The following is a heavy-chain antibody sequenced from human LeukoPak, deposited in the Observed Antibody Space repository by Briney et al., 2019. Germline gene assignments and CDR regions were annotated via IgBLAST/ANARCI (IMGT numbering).Heavy chain of an antibody. V-gene: IGHV3-48*03. Sequence: GGSLRLSCAASGFTFSSYEMNWVRQAPGKGLEWVSYISSSGSTIYYADSVKGRFTISRDNAKNSLYLQMNSLRAEDTAVYYCARYEKSYQAVYWGQGTLVTVSS. D-gene: IGHD1-26*01. J-gene: IGHJ4*02. CDR2: ISSSGSTI. CDR1: GFTFSSYE. CDR3: ARYEKSYQAVY.